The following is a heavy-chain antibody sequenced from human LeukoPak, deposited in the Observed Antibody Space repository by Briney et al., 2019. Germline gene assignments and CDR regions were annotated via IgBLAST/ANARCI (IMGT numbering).Heavy chain of an antibody. D-gene: IGHD6-19*01. CDR2: ISGSGGST. Sequence: GGSLRLSCAASGFYFSTYAMSWVRQAPGKGLEWVSGISGSGGSTYYADFVKGRFTMSRDNSKKTLYLHMNSLRAADTAVYYCAKDPDYSSGWPHYFDYWGQGAVVTVSS. J-gene: IGHJ4*02. V-gene: IGHV3-23*01. CDR3: AKDPDYSSGWPHYFDY. CDR1: GFYFSTYA.